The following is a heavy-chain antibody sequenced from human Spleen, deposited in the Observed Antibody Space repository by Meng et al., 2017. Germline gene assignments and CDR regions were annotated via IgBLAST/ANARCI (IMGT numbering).Heavy chain of an antibody. V-gene: IGHV3-30*15. CDR3: TRGRIIGGVGTGRFDY. CDR2: VSYDGSKK. CDR1: GFNFSSYA. J-gene: IGHJ4*02. D-gene: IGHD1-7*01. Sequence: GESLKISCAASGFNFSSYAMHWVRQAPGKGLEWVAVVSYDGSKKYHADSVKGRFTISRDNSKNTLYLQMSSLRAEDTAVYYCTRGRIIGGVGTGRFDYWGQGTLVTVSS.